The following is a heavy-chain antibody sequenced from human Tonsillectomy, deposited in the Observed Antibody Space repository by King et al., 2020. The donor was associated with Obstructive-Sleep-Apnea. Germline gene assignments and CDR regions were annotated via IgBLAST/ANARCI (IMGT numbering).Heavy chain of an antibody. V-gene: IGHV3-23*04. CDR3: AKYPRAEFYYSGMDV. D-gene: IGHD1-14*01. J-gene: IGHJ6*02. CDR1: RFIFSSYA. CDR2: IRGSGDST. Sequence: VQLVESGGGLVQPGGSLRLSCATSRFIFSSYAMSWVRQAPGKGLEWVSLIRGSGDSTNYADSVKGRFTIARDNSKNTLYLQMNSLRAEDTAVYYCAKYPRAEFYYSGMDVWGQGTTVSVSS.